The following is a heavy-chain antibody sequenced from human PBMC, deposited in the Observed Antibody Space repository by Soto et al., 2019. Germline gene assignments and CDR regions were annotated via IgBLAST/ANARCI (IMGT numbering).Heavy chain of an antibody. CDR3: ARGPDNWNHGYFDY. D-gene: IGHD1-20*01. CDR1: VVSISSSNW. V-gene: IGHV4-4*02. CDR2: IYHSGST. J-gene: IGHJ4*02. Sequence: PSETLSLTCAFSVVSISSSNWWSWVRQPPGKGLEWIGEIYHSGSTNYNPSLKSRVTISVDKSKNQFSLKLSSVTAADTAVYYCARGPDNWNHGYFDYWGQGTLVIVSS.